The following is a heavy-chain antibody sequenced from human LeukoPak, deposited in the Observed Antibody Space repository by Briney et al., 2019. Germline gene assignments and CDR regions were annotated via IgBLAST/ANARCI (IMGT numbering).Heavy chain of an antibody. CDR3: ARAVGYSGFSDY. D-gene: IGHD5-12*01. J-gene: IGHJ4*02. CDR1: GFTFSSYE. V-gene: IGHV3-48*03. CDR2: ISGSGGRT. Sequence: GGSLRLSCAASGFTFSSYEMNWVRQAPGKGLEWVSGISGSGGRTYYADSVKGRFTISRDNAKNSLYLQMNSLRAEDTAVYYCARAVGYSGFSDYWGQGTLVTVSS.